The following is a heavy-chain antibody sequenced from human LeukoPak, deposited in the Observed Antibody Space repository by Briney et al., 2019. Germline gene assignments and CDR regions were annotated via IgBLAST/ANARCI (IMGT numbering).Heavy chain of an antibody. D-gene: IGHD6-19*01. J-gene: IGHJ4*02. CDR1: GFIFSSYW. V-gene: IGHV3-74*01. CDR2: INSDGSST. Sequence: GGSLRLPCAASGFIFSSYWMHWVRHAPGKGLVWVSRINSDGSSTIYAVSVEGRFTISRDNAKNTLYLQMNSLRAEDTAVYYCARTVTGNYYDYWGQGNLVTVSS. CDR3: ARTVTGNYYDY.